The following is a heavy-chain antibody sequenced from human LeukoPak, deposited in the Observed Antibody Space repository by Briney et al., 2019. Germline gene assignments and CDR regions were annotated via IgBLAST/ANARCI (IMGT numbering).Heavy chain of an antibody. CDR1: GYSISSGYY. D-gene: IGHD6-19*01. CDR3: ARFAQWPKYYFDY. J-gene: IGHJ4*02. V-gene: IGHV4-38-2*02. Sequence: PSETLSLTCTVSGYSISSGYYWGWIRQPPGKGLEWIGSIYHSGSTYYNPSLKSRVTISVDTSKNQFSLKLSSVTAADTAVYCCARFAQWPKYYFDYWGQGTLVTVSS. CDR2: IYHSGST.